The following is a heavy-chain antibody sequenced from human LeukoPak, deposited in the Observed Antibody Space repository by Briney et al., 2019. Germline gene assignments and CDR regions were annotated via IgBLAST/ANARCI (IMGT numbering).Heavy chain of an antibody. D-gene: IGHD6-6*01. CDR2: IIPIFGTA. CDR1: GGTFSSYA. V-gene: IGHV1-69*05. Sequence: SVKVSCKASGGTFSSYAISWVRQAPGRGLEWMGGIIPIFGTANYAQKFQGRVTITTDESTSTAYMELSSLRSEDTAVYYCASSSSAAYYYYYYYMDVWGKGTTVTVSS. CDR3: ASSSSAAYYYYYYYMDV. J-gene: IGHJ6*03.